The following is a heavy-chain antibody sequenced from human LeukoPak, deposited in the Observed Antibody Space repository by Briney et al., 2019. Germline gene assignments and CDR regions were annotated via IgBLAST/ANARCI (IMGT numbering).Heavy chain of an antibody. CDR1: GFTFSSSA. J-gene: IGHJ4*02. V-gene: IGHV3-23*01. CDR3: AKQLGYCSDGSCYFPY. CDR2: ISNSGGYT. Sequence: PWGSLRLSCAASGFTFSSSAMSWVRQAPGKGLEWVSAISNSGGYTYYADSVQGRFTISRDNSKSTLCLQMNSLRAEDTAVYYCAKQLGYCSDGSCYFPYWGQGTLVTVSS. D-gene: IGHD2-15*01.